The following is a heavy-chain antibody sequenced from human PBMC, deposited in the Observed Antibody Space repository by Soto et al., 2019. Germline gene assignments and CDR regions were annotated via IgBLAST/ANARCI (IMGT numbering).Heavy chain of an antibody. D-gene: IGHD6-19*01. CDR3: ARDGRSVAVAGAEKPYYYYYGMDV. V-gene: IGHV4-4*02. CDR2: IYHSGST. Sequence: PSETLFLTCAVSGGFISSSNWWRWVRQPPGKGLEWIGEIYHSGSTNYNPSLKSRVTISVDKSKNQFSLKLSSVTAADTAVYYCARDGRSVAVAGAEKPYYYYYGMDVWGQGTTVTVSS. CDR1: GGFISSSNW. J-gene: IGHJ6*02.